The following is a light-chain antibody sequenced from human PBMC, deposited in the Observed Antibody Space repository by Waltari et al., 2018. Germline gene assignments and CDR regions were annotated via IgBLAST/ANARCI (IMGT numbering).Light chain of an antibody. CDR2: SAS. V-gene: IGKV1-12*02. Sequence: DIQMTQSTSSVSASVGDRVTLTCRAGQGISSWLACYQQKPGKAPKLLIYSASSLQSGVPSRFSGSGSGTDFTLTISSLQPEDFATYYCQQANSFPFTFGGGTKVEIK. CDR3: QQANSFPFT. CDR1: QGISSW. J-gene: IGKJ4*01.